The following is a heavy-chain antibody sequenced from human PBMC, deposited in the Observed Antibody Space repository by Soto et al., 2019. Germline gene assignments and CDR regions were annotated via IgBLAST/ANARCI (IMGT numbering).Heavy chain of an antibody. Sequence: QVQLVQSGAEVKKPGSSVKVSCKASGGTFSSYAISWVRQAPGQGLEWMGGIIPIFGTANYAQKFQGRVTITADESTSTAYMELSSLRSEDTAVYYCARERRNYDILTGYYNFDAFDIWDQWTMVTVSS. CDR2: IIPIFGTA. D-gene: IGHD3-9*01. J-gene: IGHJ3*02. V-gene: IGHV1-69*01. CDR1: GGTFSSYA. CDR3: ARERRNYDILTGYYNFDAFDI.